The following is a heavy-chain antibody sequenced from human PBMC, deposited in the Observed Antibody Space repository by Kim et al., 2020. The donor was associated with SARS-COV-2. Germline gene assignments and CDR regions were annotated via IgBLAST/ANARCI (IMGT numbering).Heavy chain of an antibody. CDR2: INAGNGNT. J-gene: IGHJ6*02. D-gene: IGHD3-10*01. CDR1: GYTFTSYA. CDR3: ASTSGILLWFGGLSYGMDV. V-gene: IGHV1-3*01. Sequence: ASVKVSCKASGYTFTSYAMHWVRQAPGQRLEWMGWINAGNGNTKYSQKLQGRVTITRDTSASTAYMELSSLRSEDTAVYYCASTSGILLWFGGLSYGMDVWGQGATVTVSS.